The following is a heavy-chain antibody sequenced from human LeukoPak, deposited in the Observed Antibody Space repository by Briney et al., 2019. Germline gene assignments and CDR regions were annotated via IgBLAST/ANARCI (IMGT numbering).Heavy chain of an antibody. CDR1: GYTFTGYY. Sequence: ASVKVSCKASGYTFTGYYMHWVRQAPGQGLEWMGWINPNSGGAKYAQKFQGRVTMTRDTSINTAYMELSRLKSDDTAIYYCARGFSSSWYPPDYWGQGTLVTVSS. D-gene: IGHD6-13*01. V-gene: IGHV1-2*02. CDR2: INPNSGGA. CDR3: ARGFSSSWYPPDY. J-gene: IGHJ4*02.